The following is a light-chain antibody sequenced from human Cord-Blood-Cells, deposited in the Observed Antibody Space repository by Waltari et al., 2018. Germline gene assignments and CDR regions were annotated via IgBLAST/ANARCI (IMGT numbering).Light chain of an antibody. Sequence: IVMTPSPATLSVSLGERATLSCRASQSVSSNLAWYQQKPGQAPRLLIYGASTRATGIPARFSGSGSGTEFTLTISSLQSEDFAVYYCQQYNNWPLTFGGGTKVEIK. V-gene: IGKV3-15*01. J-gene: IGKJ4*01. CDR2: GAS. CDR3: QQYNNWPLT. CDR1: QSVSSN.